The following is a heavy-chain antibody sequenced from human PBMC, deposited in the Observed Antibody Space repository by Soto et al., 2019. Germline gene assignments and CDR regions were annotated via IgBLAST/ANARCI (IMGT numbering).Heavy chain of an antibody. V-gene: IGHV4-31*03. D-gene: IGHD2-21*01. CDR1: GGSISSGGHY. J-gene: IGHJ6*02. CDR2: IYYSGST. CDR3: AASCVACGGFNYYGMDV. Sequence: SETLSLTCTVSGGSISSGGHYWSWIRQHPGKGLEWIGYIYYSGSTYYNPSLKSRVTISIDTSKNQLSLKLSSVTAADTAVYYCAASCVACGGFNYYGMDVWGQGTTVTVSS.